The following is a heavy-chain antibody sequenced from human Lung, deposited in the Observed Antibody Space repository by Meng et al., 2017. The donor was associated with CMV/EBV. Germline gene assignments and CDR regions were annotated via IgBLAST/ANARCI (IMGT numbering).Heavy chain of an antibody. CDR3: ARGSRDEAFQH. J-gene: IGHJ1*01. V-gene: IGHV4-4*07. Sequence: QVHAQEPGPGWVNPSEPLSTPCTSTGGSISSYYWSWSRQPAGKGLEWIGRIYTSGSTNYNPSLKSRVTMSVDTSKNQFSLKLSSVTAADTAVYYCARGSRDEAFQHWGQGTLVTVSS. CDR2: IYTSGST. CDR1: GGSISSYY. D-gene: IGHD5-24*01.